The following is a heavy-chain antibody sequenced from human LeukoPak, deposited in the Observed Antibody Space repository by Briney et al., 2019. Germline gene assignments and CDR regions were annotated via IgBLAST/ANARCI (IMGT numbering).Heavy chain of an antibody. CDR1: GYTFTGYY. Sequence: ASVKVSCKASGYTFTGYYMNWWRQAPGQGLEWMGRINPNSGGTNYAQKFQGRVTMTRDTSISTAYMELSRLRSDDTAVYYCARVGDGLNDAFDIWGRGTMVTVSS. CDR2: INPNSGGT. J-gene: IGHJ3*02. V-gene: IGHV1-2*06. CDR3: ARVGDGLNDAFDI. D-gene: IGHD5-24*01.